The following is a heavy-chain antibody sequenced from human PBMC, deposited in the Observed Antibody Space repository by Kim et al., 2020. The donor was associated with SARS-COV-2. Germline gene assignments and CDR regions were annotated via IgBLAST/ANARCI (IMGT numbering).Heavy chain of an antibody. CDR1: GYTFTSYD. V-gene: IGHV1-8*01. D-gene: IGHD5-18*01. Sequence: ASVKVSCKASGYTFTSYDINWVRQATGQGLEWMGWMNPNSGNTGYAQKFQGRVTMTRNTSISTAYMELSSLRSEDTAVYYCARVNRGYSYGYDPPWFDPWGQGTLVTVSS. CDR2: MNPNSGNT. J-gene: IGHJ5*02. CDR3: ARVNRGYSYGYDPPWFDP.